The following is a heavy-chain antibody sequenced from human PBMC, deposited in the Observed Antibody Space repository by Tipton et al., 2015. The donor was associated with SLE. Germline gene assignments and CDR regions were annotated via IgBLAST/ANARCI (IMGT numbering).Heavy chain of an antibody. V-gene: IGHV4-59*08. D-gene: IGHD3-10*01. Sequence: GLVKPSETLSLTCTVSGGSISSYYWSWIRQPPGKGLEWIGYILYSGSTNYNPSLKSRVTISVDTSKNQFSLKLSSVTAADTAVYYCARPEGASITDAFDIWGQGTMVTVSS. CDR1: GGSISSYY. CDR3: ARPEGASITDAFDI. CDR2: ILYSGST. J-gene: IGHJ3*02.